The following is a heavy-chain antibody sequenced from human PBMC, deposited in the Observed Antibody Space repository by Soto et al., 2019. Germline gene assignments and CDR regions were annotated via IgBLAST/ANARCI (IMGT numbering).Heavy chain of an antibody. V-gene: IGHV3-23*01. Sequence: GGSLRLSCAASGFTFSSYAMSWVRQAPGKGLEWVSAISGSGGSTYYADSVKGRFTISRDNSKNTLYLQMNSLRAEETAVYYCAKDLDYGDYGTGGQGTLVTVSS. CDR1: GFTFSSYA. CDR2: ISGSGGST. CDR3: AKDLDYGDYGT. D-gene: IGHD4-17*01. J-gene: IGHJ4*02.